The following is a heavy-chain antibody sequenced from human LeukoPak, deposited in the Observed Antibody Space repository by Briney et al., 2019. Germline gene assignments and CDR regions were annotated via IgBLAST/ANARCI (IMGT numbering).Heavy chain of an antibody. CDR3: ARDRQELSHYYYYMGV. D-gene: IGHD3-10*01. J-gene: IGHJ6*03. CDR1: GFTFSNYG. CDR2: IWNDGSNK. Sequence: GRSLRLSCVASGFTFSNYGMYWVRQAPGKGLEWVALIWNDGSNKYYVDSVKGRFTISRDNSKNTLYLQMNSLRAEDTAAYYCARDRQELSHYYYYMGVWGKGTTVIVSS. V-gene: IGHV3-33*07.